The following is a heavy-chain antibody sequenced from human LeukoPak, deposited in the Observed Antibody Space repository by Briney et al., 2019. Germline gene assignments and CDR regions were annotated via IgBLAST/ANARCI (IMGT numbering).Heavy chain of an antibody. Sequence: SETLSLTCAVYGGSFSGYYWSWIRQPPGKGLEWIGEINHSGSTNYNPSLKSRVTISVDTPKNQFTLKVSSVTAADTAVYYCARSNWDSNVGIDYWGQGILVIVSS. D-gene: IGHD1-7*01. CDR1: GGSFSGYY. V-gene: IGHV4-34*01. CDR2: INHSGST. CDR3: ARSNWDSNVGIDY. J-gene: IGHJ4*02.